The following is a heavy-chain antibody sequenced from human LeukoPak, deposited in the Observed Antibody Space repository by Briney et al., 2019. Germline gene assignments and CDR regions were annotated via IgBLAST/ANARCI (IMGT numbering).Heavy chain of an antibody. V-gene: IGHV4-39*07. J-gene: IGHJ4*02. D-gene: IGHD2-2*01. Sequence: SETLSLTCTVSGGSISNSSSYWGWIRQPPGRGLEWIGSIYYSGSTYYNPSLKSRVTISVDTSKNQFSLKLSSVTAADTAVYYCAREVVVVPAALYYFDYWGQGTLVTVSS. CDR1: GGSISNSSSY. CDR2: IYYSGST. CDR3: AREVVVVPAALYYFDY.